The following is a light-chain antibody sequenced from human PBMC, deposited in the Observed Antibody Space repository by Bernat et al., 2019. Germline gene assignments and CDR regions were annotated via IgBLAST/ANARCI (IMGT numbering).Light chain of an antibody. CDR3: QHYGSSSFT. J-gene: IGKJ3*01. CDR2: GAS. Sequence: EIVLTQSPGTLSLSPGERATLSCRASQSVSSSYLAWYQQKPGQSPRLLIYGASSRATGIPDRFSGSGSGTDFPLTVRRLEPEDFAVYYCQHYGSSSFTFGPGTKVDIK. CDR1: QSVSSSY. V-gene: IGKV3-20*01.